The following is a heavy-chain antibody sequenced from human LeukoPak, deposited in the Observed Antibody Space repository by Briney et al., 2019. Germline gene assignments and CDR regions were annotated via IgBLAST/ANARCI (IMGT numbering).Heavy chain of an antibody. V-gene: IGHV4-34*01. CDR3: ARERGVLRYFKH. CDR1: GGSFSGYY. D-gene: IGHD3-3*01. J-gene: IGHJ1*01. Sequence: SETLSLTCAVYGGSFSGYYWSWIRQPPGKGLEWIGEINHNGSTNYNPSLKSRVTISVDTSKNQFSLKLSSVTAADTAVYYCARERGVLRYFKHWGQGTLVTVSS. CDR2: INHNGST.